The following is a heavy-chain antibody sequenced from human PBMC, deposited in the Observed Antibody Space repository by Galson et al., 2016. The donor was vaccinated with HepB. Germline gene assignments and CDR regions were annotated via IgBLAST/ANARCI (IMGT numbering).Heavy chain of an antibody. J-gene: IGHJ4*02. Sequence: SVKVSCKASGYTFSTYDISWVRRTPGQGLEWVGGIIPVFGTPKYAQKFQGRVTITADTSTSTAYMELSSLRSGDTAVYYCVRSWTTVVTPGPFDYWGQGTLLTVFS. CDR3: VRSWTTVVTPGPFDY. CDR1: GYTFSTYD. V-gene: IGHV1-69*06. D-gene: IGHD4-23*01. CDR2: IIPVFGTP.